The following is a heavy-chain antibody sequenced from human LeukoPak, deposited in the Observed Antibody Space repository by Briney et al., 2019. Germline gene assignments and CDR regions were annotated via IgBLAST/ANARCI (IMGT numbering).Heavy chain of an antibody. V-gene: IGHV3-30*04. CDR1: GSTFSSYA. CDR3: ARDQGATLVRGVTPYLDY. Sequence: RGALRLSCAASGSTFSSYAMHWVRQAPGKRLERVSLISYAGSDEKFADSVKGRFTISRDNSKNMVFLQMNSLRAEDTAVYYCARDQGATLVRGVTPYLDYWGQGTLVSVSS. D-gene: IGHD3-10*01. J-gene: IGHJ4*02. CDR2: ISYAGSDE.